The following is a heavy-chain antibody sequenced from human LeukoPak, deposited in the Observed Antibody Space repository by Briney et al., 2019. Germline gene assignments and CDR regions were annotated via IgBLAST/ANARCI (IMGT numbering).Heavy chain of an antibody. V-gene: IGHV3-73*01. J-gene: IGHJ4*02. CDR2: IKSKAAIYAT. CDR3: TTYGDYAPGSDY. CDR1: GFTFSGSA. D-gene: IGHD4-17*01. Sequence: GGSLRLSCAASGFTFSGSAIHWVRQASGKGLEWVGRIKSKAAIYATAYAASAKGRFTISRGDSENTAYLQMNSLKTEDTAVYYCTTYGDYAPGSDYWGQGTLVTVSS.